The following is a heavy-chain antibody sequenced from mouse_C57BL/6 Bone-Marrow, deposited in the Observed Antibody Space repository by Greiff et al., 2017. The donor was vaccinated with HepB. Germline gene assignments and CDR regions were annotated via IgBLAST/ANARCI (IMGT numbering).Heavy chain of an antibody. V-gene: IGHV1-52*01. CDR1: GYTFTSYW. D-gene: IGHD1-1*01. Sequence: VQLQQPGAELVRPGSSVKLSCKASGYTFTSYWMYWVKQTPIQGLEWIGNIDPYDSETHYNQKFKDKATFTVDKSSSTAYMQLGSLTYEDSAVYYCARGHYGSSYDYWGQGTTLTVSS. CDR3: ARGHYGSSYDY. CDR2: IDPYDSET. J-gene: IGHJ2*01.